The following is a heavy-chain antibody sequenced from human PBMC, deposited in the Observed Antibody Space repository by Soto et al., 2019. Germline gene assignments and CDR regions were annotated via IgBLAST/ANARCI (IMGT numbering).Heavy chain of an antibody. V-gene: IGHV3-30*18. CDR2: ISYDGSNK. CDR3: AKDQVPGTQIYYYYGMDV. CDR1: GFTFSTYG. J-gene: IGHJ6*02. Sequence: PGGSLRLSCAASGFTFSTYGIHWARQAPGKGLEWVAVISYDGSNKYYADSVKGRFTISRDNSKNTLYLQMNSLRAEDTAVYYCAKDQVPGTQIYYYYGMDVWGQGTTVTVS.